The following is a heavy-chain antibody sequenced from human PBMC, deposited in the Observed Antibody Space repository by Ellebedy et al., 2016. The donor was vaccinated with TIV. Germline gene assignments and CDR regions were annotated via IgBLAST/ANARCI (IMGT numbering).Heavy chain of an antibody. CDR1: GFTFSSYA. Sequence: GESLKISXAASGFTFSSYAMHWVRQAPGKGLEWVSSISSSSSYIYYADSVKGRFTISRDNAKNSLYLQMNSLRAEDTAVYYCAREYYYDTNWFDPWGQGTLVTVSS. CDR3: AREYYYDTNWFDP. J-gene: IGHJ5*02. V-gene: IGHV3-21*01. D-gene: IGHD3-22*01. CDR2: ISSSSSYI.